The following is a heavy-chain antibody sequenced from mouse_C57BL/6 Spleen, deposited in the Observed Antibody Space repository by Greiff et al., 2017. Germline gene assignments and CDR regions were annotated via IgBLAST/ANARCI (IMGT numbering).Heavy chain of an antibody. CDR3: ARRITTVVATGYYAMDY. Sequence: QVQLQQSGAELVRPGASVKLSCKASGYTFTDYYINWVKQRPGQGLEWIARIYPGSGNTYYNEKFKGKATLTAEKSSSTSYMQLSSLTSEDSAVYFCARRITTVVATGYYAMDYWGQGTSVTVSS. D-gene: IGHD1-1*01. CDR1: GYTFTDYY. J-gene: IGHJ4*01. V-gene: IGHV1-76*01. CDR2: IYPGSGNT.